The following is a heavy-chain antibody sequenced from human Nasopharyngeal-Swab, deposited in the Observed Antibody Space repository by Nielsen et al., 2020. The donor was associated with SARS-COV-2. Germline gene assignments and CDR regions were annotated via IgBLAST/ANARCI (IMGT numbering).Heavy chain of an antibody. Sequence: GESLKISCAASGFTFSSYSMNWVRQAPGKGLEWVSYISSSSSTIYYADSVKGRFTISRDNAKNSLYLQMNSLRAEDTAVYYCARTNDYYDSSGYPYWGQGTLVTVSS. CDR1: GFTFSSYS. J-gene: IGHJ4*02. V-gene: IGHV3-48*04. CDR2: ISSSSSTI. D-gene: IGHD3-22*01. CDR3: ARTNDYYDSSGYPY.